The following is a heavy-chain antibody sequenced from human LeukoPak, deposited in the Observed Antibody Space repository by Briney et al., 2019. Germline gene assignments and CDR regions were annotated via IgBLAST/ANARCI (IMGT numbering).Heavy chain of an antibody. CDR3: ARVVLYSSSSDAFDI. D-gene: IGHD6-13*01. J-gene: IGHJ3*02. CDR1: GGSISSYY. Sequence: SETLSLTCTVSGGSISSYYWSWIRQPAGKGLEWIGRIYTSGGTNYNPSLKSRVTMSVDTSKNQFSLKLSSVTAADTAVYYCARVVLYSSSSDAFDIWGQGTMDTVSS. CDR2: IYTSGGT. V-gene: IGHV4-4*07.